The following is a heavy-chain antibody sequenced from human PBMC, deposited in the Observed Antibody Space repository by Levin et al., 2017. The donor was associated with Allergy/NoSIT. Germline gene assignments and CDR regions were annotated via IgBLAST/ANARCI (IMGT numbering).Heavy chain of an antibody. CDR3: ARDFITMVRGTIYYYYGMDG. J-gene: IGHJ6*02. CDR1: GYTFTSYG. CDR2: ISAYNGNT. V-gene: IGHV1-18*01. D-gene: IGHD3-10*01. Sequence: ASVKVSCKASGYTFTSYGISWVRQAPGQGLEWMGWISAYNGNTNYAQKLQGRVTMTTDTSTSTAYMELRSLRSDDTAVYYCARDFITMVRGTIYYYYGMDGWGQGTTVTVSS.